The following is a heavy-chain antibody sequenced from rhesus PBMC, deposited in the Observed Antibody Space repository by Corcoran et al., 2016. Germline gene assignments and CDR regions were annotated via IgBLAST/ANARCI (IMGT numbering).Heavy chain of an antibody. V-gene: IGHV4-106*01. Sequence: QVQLQESGPGLVKPSETLSLTCAVSGGSISDDYYWSWIRQPPGKGLEWIGYIYGRGGGPNHNPSLKNRVTISIDTSKNQVALKLSSVTAADTAVYYCARDPSHQYLDWFVLYGLDSWGQGVVVTVSS. J-gene: IGHJ6*01. CDR2: IYGRGGGP. D-gene: IGHD3-3*01. CDR1: GGSISDDYY. CDR3: ARDPSHQYLDWFVLYGLDS.